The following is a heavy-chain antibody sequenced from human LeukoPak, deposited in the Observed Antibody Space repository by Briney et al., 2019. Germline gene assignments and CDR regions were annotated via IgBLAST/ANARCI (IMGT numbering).Heavy chain of an antibody. CDR3: ARVTRLLGATIDY. CDR1: GYTFTGYY. CDR2: INPNSGGT. Sequence: ASVKVSCKASGYTFTGYYMHWVRQAPGRGLEWMGRINPNSGGTNYAQKFQGRVTMTRDTSISTAYMELSRLRSDDTAVYYCARVTRLLGATIDYWGQGTLVTVSS. V-gene: IGHV1-2*06. J-gene: IGHJ4*02. D-gene: IGHD1-26*01.